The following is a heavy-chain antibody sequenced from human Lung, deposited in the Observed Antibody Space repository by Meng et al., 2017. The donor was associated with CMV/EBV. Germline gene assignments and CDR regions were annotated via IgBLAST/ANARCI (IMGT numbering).Heavy chain of an antibody. CDR1: GFTFSNSY. CDR2: IKYDGSEK. Sequence: GESLKISCIASGFTFSNSYMSWIRQPPGKGLEWVANIKYDGSEKAYVGSVKGRFTISRDNTKNSLYLQMNSLTAEDTAVYYCARDPHFGARDYWGQGTLVTVSS. D-gene: IGHD3-10*01. V-gene: IGHV3-7*01. J-gene: IGHJ4*02. CDR3: ARDPHFGARDY.